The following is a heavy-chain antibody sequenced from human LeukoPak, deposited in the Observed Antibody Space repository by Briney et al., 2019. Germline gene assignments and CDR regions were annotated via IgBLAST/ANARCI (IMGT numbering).Heavy chain of an antibody. Sequence: TLSLTCTVSGGSISSYYWSWIRQPPGKGLEWIGEINHSGSTNYNPSLKSRVTISVDTSKNQFSLKLSSVTAADTAVYYCARLVAGSSSSFDYWGQGTLVTVSS. D-gene: IGHD6-6*01. CDR3: ARLVAGSSSSFDY. J-gene: IGHJ4*02. V-gene: IGHV4-34*01. CDR2: INHSGST. CDR1: GGSISSYY.